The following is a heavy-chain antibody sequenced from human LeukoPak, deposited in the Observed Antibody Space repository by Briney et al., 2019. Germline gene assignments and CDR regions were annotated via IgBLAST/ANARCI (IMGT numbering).Heavy chain of an antibody. CDR2: MRYDGSNK. D-gene: IGHD2-2*01. CDR3: AKADGVVVVPAAPGADWFDP. CDR1: GFTFSSYG. V-gene: IGHV3-30*02. J-gene: IGHJ5*02. Sequence: GGSLRLSCAASGFTFSSYGMHWVRQAPGKGLEWVAFMRYDGSNKYYADSVKGRFTISRDNSKNTLYLQMNSLRAEDTAVYYCAKADGVVVVPAAPGADWFDPWGQGTLVTVSS.